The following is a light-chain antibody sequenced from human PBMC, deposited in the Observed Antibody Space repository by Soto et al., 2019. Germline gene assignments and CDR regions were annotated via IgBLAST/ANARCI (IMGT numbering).Light chain of an antibody. V-gene: IGKV3-20*01. CDR3: QQYGSSPT. CDR1: QSVSSGY. Sequence: VLTQSPGTLSLSPGERATLSCRASQSVSSGYLAWYQQKPGQAPRLLLYAASSRATGIPDRFSGSGSGTDFTLTISRLEPEDFAVYYCQQYGSSPTCGGGTKVDI. CDR2: AAS. J-gene: IGKJ4*01.